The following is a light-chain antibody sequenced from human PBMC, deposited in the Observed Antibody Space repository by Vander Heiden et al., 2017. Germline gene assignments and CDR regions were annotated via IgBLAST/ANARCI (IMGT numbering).Light chain of an antibody. CDR3: QVWDSGSDHENVV. CDR1: NIGSKS. CDR2: EDS. Sequence: SYALTQPPSVSVAPGQTARITCGGNNIGSKSGHWYQQKPGQAPLLVVYEDSDRPSGIPERFSGSNSGNTATLTISRVEAGDEDDYNCQVWDSGSDHENVVFGGGTKLTVL. V-gene: IGLV3-21*02. J-gene: IGLJ2*01.